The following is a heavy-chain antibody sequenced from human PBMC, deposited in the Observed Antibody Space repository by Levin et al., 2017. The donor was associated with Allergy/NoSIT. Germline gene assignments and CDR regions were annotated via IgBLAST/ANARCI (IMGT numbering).Heavy chain of an antibody. Sequence: PSETLSLTCAVYGGSFSGYYWSWIRQPPGKGLEWIGEINHSGSTNYNPSLKSRVTISVDTSKNQFSLKLSSVTAADTAVYYCARRLGYCSSTSRSAHLTGCWYFDLWGRGTLVTVSS. CDR1: GGSFSGYY. CDR2: INHSGST. V-gene: IGHV4-34*01. CDR3: ARRLGYCSSTSRSAHLTGCWYFDL. J-gene: IGHJ2*01. D-gene: IGHD2-2*01.